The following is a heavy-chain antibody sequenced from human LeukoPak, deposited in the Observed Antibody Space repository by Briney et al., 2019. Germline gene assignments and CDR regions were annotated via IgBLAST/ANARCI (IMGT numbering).Heavy chain of an antibody. CDR3: ATWGLHFDI. Sequence: SETLSLTCTVSGGSISSGGYYWSWIRQPAGKGLEWIGRIYTSGNTNYNPSLKSRATISVDTSKNQFSLELSSVTAADTAVYFCATWGLHFDIWGQGTLVTVAS. CDR1: GGSISSGGYY. CDR2: IYTSGNT. J-gene: IGHJ3*02. V-gene: IGHV4-61*02. D-gene: IGHD3-16*01.